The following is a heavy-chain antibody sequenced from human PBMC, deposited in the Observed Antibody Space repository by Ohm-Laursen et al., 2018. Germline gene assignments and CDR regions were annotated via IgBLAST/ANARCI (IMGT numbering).Heavy chain of an antibody. CDR1: GFTFSSYG. D-gene: IGHD4-11*01. CDR3: AKDLYRPRGYFQH. V-gene: IGHV3-30*18. J-gene: IGHJ1*01. CDR2: ISYDGSNK. Sequence: SLRLSCTASGFTFSSYGMHWVRQAPGKGLEWVAVISYDGSNKYYADSVKGRFTISRDNSKNTLYLQMNSLRAEDTAVYYCAKDLYRPRGYFQHWGQGTLVTVSS.